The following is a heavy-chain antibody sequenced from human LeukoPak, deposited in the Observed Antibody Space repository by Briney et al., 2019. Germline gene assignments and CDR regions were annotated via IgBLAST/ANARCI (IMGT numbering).Heavy chain of an antibody. Sequence: GGSLRLSCAASGFSFSTIYMSWVRQTPGQGLEWVANINVDGTAEYYVDSVKGRFTSSRDNAKNSLYLQMNSLRAEDTAVYYCARDPYRFAFDIWGQGTVVLVSS. V-gene: IGHV3-7*03. D-gene: IGHD1-26*01. CDR1: GFSFSTIY. CDR2: INVDGTAE. CDR3: ARDPYRFAFDI. J-gene: IGHJ3*02.